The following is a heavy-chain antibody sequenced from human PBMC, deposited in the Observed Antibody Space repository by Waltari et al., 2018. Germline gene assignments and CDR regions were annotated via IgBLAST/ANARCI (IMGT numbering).Heavy chain of an antibody. V-gene: IGHV1-69*05. CDR1: GGTFSRYA. Sequence: VQLVQSGAEVKKPGSSVKVSCKASGGTFSRYAISLVRQAPGQGLEWMGGIIPIVGTANYAQKFQGRVTITTDESTSTAYMELSSLRSEDTAVYYCARDEGYSSSWGSWGQGTLVTVSS. J-gene: IGHJ4*02. D-gene: IGHD6-13*01. CDR2: IIPIVGTA. CDR3: ARDEGYSSSWGS.